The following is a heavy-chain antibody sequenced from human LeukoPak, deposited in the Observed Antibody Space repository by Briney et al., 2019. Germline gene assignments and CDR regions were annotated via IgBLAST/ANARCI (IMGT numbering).Heavy chain of an antibody. CDR3: AGDGYCSSTSCPWAYFDF. D-gene: IGHD2-2*01. Sequence: GGSLRLSCAASGFTFSSYAMHWVRQAPGKGLEFISVISSNGGSTYYANSVKGRFTISRDNSKNTLYLQMGSLRAEDMAVYYCAGDGYCSSTSCPWAYFDFWGQGTLVTVSS. CDR2: ISSNGGST. CDR1: GFTFSSYA. J-gene: IGHJ4*02. V-gene: IGHV3-64*01.